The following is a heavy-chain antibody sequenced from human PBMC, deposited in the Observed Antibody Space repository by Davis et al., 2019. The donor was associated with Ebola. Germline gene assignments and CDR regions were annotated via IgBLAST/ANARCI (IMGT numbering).Heavy chain of an antibody. CDR3: ASSPTIFGVARFDP. CDR2: IKQDGSEK. CDR1: GFTFSSYW. V-gene: IGHV3-7*01. D-gene: IGHD3-3*01. Sequence: GGSLRLSCAASGFTFSSYWMSWVRQAPGKGLEWVANIKQDGSEKYYVDSVKGRFTISRDNAKNSLYLQMNSLRAEDTAVYYCASSPTIFGVARFDPWGQGTLVTVSS. J-gene: IGHJ5*02.